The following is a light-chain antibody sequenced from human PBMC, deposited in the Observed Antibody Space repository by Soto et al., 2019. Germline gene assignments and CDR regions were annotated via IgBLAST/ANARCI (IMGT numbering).Light chain of an antibody. CDR2: DAS. J-gene: IGKJ1*01. Sequence: LLTQSPATLSVSPGQRVTLSCRASQSISSYLAWYQQRPGQPSRLLIYDASNRATGIPARFSGSGSGTDFTLTISSLEPEDFAVYYCQQRSNWPPWTFGQGTKV. CDR3: QQRSNWPPWT. CDR1: QSISSY. V-gene: IGKV3-11*01.